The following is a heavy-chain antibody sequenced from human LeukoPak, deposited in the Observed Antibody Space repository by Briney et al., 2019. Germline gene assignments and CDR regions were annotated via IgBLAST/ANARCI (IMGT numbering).Heavy chain of an antibody. J-gene: IGHJ4*02. V-gene: IGHV3-7*01. Sequence: PGGPLRLSCAASGFTFGTYWMSWVRQAPGKGLEWVANTKQDGSEKYYVDSVKGRFTISRDNAKNSLYLQMNSLRAEDTAMYYCARDSAGNDYWGQGTLVTVSS. CDR2: TKQDGSEK. D-gene: IGHD6-13*01. CDR1: GFTFGTYW. CDR3: ARDSAGNDY.